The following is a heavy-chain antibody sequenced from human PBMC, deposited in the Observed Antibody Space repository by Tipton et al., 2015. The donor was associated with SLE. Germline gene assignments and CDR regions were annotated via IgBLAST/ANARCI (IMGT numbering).Heavy chain of an antibody. J-gene: IGHJ4*02. V-gene: IGHV4-38-2*01. D-gene: IGHD2-8*01. CDR2: LHHSGTT. Sequence: TLSLTCGVSGYPISDGSFWGWIRQPPEKGLEWIGSLHHSGTTFYNPSLSSRVTISVDTSKNQFSLNLNSVTAADSAIYYCARGGANAPFDYWGQGTLVTVSS. CDR3: ARGGANAPFDY. CDR1: GYPISDGSF.